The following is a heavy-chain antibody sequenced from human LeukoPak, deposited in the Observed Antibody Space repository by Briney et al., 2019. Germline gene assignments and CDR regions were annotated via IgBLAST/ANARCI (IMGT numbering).Heavy chain of an antibody. CDR2: IYSGGST. V-gene: IGHV3-66*02. CDR3: AGDTYYYDSSGPRGH. D-gene: IGHD3-22*01. Sequence: GGSLRLSCAASGFTVSSNYMSLVRQAPGEGLEWVSVIYSGGSTYYADSVKGRFTISRDNSKNTLYLQMNSLRAEDTAVYYCAGDTYYYDSSGPRGHWGQGTLVTVSS. CDR1: GFTVSSNY. J-gene: IGHJ4*02.